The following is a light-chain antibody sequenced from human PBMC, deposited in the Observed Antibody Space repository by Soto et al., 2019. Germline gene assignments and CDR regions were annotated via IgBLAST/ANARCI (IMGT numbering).Light chain of an antibody. Sequence: QMTQAPSTLSASVGDRVTITCRASQSISSWLAWYQQKPGKAPKLLIYDASSLESGVPSRFSGSGSGTEFTLTISSLQPDDFATYYCQQYNSYSLTFGGGTRWIS. V-gene: IGKV1-5*01. CDR3: QQYNSYSLT. CDR1: QSISSW. J-gene: IGKJ4*01. CDR2: DAS.